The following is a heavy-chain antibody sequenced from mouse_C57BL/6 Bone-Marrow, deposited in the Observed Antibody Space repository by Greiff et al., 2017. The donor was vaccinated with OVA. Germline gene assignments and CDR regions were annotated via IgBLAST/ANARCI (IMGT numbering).Heavy chain of an antibody. CDR1: GYTFTSYW. CDR2: IDPSDSYT. J-gene: IGHJ2*01. V-gene: IGHV1-50*01. CDR3: ARKRFITTVVEDY. Sequence: QVQLQQPGAELVKPGASVKLSCKASGYTFTSYWMQWVKQRPGQGLEWIGEIDPSDSYTNYNQKFKGKATLTVDTSSSTAYMQLSSLTSEDSAVYYCARKRFITTVVEDYWGQGTTLTVSS. D-gene: IGHD1-1*01.